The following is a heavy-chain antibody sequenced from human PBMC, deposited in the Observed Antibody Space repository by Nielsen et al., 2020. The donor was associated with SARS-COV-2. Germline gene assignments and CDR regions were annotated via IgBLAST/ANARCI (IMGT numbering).Heavy chain of an antibody. CDR3: ARSGYSYGEYWIDP. J-gene: IGHJ5*02. D-gene: IGHD5-18*01. CDR1: GGSINSGGYY. V-gene: IGHV4-31*01. Sequence: SETLSLTCTVSGGSINSGGYYWNWIRQHPGKGLEWIGNIYYSGSIFYNPSVKSHFTMSLDTSKNQFSLKLSSVTAADTAVYYCARSGYSYGEYWIDPWGQGTLVTVSS. CDR2: IYYSGSI.